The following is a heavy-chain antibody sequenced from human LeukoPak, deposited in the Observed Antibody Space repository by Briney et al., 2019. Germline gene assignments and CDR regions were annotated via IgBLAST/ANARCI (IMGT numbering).Heavy chain of an antibody. CDR1: GGSISSYY. V-gene: IGHV4-59*01. D-gene: IGHD6-13*01. Sequence: PSETLSLTCTVSGGSISSYYWSWIRQPPGKGLEWIGYIYYSGTTNYNPSLKSRVTISVDTSKNQFSLKLSSVTAADTAVYYCARDARYSSSWYPDAFDIWGQGTMVTVSS. CDR2: IYYSGTT. J-gene: IGHJ3*02. CDR3: ARDARYSSSWYPDAFDI.